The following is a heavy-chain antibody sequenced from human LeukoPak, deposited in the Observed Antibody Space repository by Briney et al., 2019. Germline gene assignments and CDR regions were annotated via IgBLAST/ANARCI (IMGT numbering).Heavy chain of an antibody. CDR2: IKQDGSEK. D-gene: IGHD5-18*01. V-gene: IGHV3-7*03. J-gene: IGHJ4*02. CDR3: ARVEIQLWLNRLDY. CDR1: GFTVSSNY. Sequence: GGSLRLACAASGFTVSSNYMSWVRQAPGKGLEWVANIKQDGSEKYYVDFVKGRFTISRDNAKNSLYLQMNSLRAEDTAVYFCARVEIQLWLNRLDYWGQGTLVTVSS.